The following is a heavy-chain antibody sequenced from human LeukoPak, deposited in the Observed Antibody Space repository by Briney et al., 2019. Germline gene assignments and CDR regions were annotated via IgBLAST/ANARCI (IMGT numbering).Heavy chain of an antibody. D-gene: IGHD2-15*01. CDR2: IGTEGDI. CDR1: GFTFNNYD. V-gene: IGHV3-13*01. Sequence: GGSLRLSLAASGFTFNNYDMHWVRQATGKGLEWVAAIGTEGDIYYPDSVKGRFTISRENGKNSLFLQMDSLRAGDSAVYYCARSFHCSGGRCYLDFLLWGQGTLVTVSS. J-gene: IGHJ1*01. CDR3: ARSFHCSGGRCYLDFLL.